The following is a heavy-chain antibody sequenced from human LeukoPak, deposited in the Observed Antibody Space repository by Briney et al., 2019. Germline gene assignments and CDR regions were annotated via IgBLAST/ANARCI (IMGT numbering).Heavy chain of an antibody. V-gene: IGHV4-59*08. CDR1: GGSISSYF. D-gene: IGHD6-13*01. CDR3: ARHYRFQQLGSFDS. CDR2: IYYSGSS. J-gene: IGHJ4*02. Sequence: SETLSLTCTVSGGSISSYFWSWIRQPPGKGLEWIGYIYYSGSSNYNPSLKSRVTISVDTSKNQFSLKLSSVTAADTAVYYCARHYRFQQLGSFDSWGQGTLVTVSS.